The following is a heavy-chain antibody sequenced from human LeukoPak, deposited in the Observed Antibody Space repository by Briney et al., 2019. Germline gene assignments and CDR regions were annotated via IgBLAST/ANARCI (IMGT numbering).Heavy chain of an antibody. CDR3: AKAPLNYYGSGSYYVY. Sequence: GGSLRLSCAASGFSFSHYAMSWVRQAPGKGLEWVSAISGSGGSTYYADSVKGRFTISRDNSKNTLYLQMNSLRAEDTAVYYCAKAPLNYYGSGSYYVYWGQGTLVTVSS. D-gene: IGHD3-10*01. J-gene: IGHJ4*02. CDR1: GFSFSHYA. V-gene: IGHV3-23*01. CDR2: ISGSGGST.